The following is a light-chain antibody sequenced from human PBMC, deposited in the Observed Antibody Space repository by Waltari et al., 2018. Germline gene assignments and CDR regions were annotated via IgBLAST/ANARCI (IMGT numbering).Light chain of an antibody. CDR2: DAS. V-gene: IGKV3-20*01. CDR1: QSVGRY. Sequence: EIVLPQSPGTLSLPPGERATLSCRASQSVGRYLAWYQQKPGQAPRLLIYDASTRATGIPDRCSGSGSGTDFSLTISRLESEDFAVYYCQKYVNLPATFGQGTKVEIK. J-gene: IGKJ1*01. CDR3: QKYVNLPAT.